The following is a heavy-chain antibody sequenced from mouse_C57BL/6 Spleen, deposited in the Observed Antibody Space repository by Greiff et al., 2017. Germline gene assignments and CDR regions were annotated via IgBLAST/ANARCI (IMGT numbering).Heavy chain of an antibody. CDR1: GYAFSSSG. Sequence: VQLQQSGPELVKPGASVKISCKASGYAFSSSGMNWVKQRPGKGLEWIGRIYPGDGDTNYNGKFKGRATLTADKSSSTPYMQHSSLTSEDSAVCFCASLLADMYYDYGGWFAYGGQGTLVTVSA. D-gene: IGHD2-4*01. V-gene: IGHV1-82*01. CDR2: IYPGDGDT. J-gene: IGHJ3*01. CDR3: ASLLADMYYDYGGWFAY.